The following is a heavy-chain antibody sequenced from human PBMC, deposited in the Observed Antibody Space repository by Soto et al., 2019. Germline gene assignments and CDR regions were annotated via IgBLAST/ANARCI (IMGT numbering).Heavy chain of an antibody. Sequence: SETLSLTCAVYGRSFRGYYWSWIRQPPGKGLEWIGEINHSGSTNYNPSLKSRVTISVDTSKNQFSLKLSSVTAADTAVYYCARVWGYYFDYWGQGTLVTVS. V-gene: IGHV4-34*01. CDR1: GRSFRGYY. CDR2: INHSGST. D-gene: IGHD2-21*01. CDR3: ARVWGYYFDY. J-gene: IGHJ4*02.